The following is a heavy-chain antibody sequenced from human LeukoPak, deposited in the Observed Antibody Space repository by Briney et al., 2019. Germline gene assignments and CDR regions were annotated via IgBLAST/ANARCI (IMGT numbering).Heavy chain of an antibody. CDR2: IKSKTDGGTT. Sequence: GGSLRLSCAASGFSFRNAWMSWVRQAPGKGLEWVGRIKSKTDGGTTDYAAPVKGRFTISRDDSKNTLYLQMNSLKTEDTAVYHCVTFYYDSSGSYVHYWGQGTLVTVSS. CDR3: VTFYYDSSGSYVHY. CDR1: GFSFRNAW. J-gene: IGHJ4*02. V-gene: IGHV3-15*01. D-gene: IGHD3-22*01.